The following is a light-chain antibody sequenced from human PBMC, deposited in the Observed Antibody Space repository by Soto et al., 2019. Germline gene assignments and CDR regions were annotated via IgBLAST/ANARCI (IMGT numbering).Light chain of an antibody. CDR2: TND. CDR3: AASDDSLNVL. J-gene: IGLJ2*01. V-gene: IGLV1-47*02. CDR1: SSNIGNSF. Sequence: QSVLTQPPSASGTPGQRVTISCSGSSSNIGNSFVYWYQQFPGAAPRLLIYTNDQRPSDVPDRFSGSKSGTSASLTISGLRSEDEADYYCAASDDSLNVLFGGGTKLTVL.